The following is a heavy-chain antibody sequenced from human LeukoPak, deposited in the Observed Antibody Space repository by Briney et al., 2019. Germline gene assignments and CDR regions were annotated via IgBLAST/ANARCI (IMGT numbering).Heavy chain of an antibody. V-gene: IGHV3-7*03. Sequence: GGSLRLSCAASGFPFNAYWMTWVRQAPGKGLEWVANIRQDGDTKYYVDSVKGRFTISRDNTMNSLYLQMNSLRAEDTAIYYCAGSLPYGTTWYGRSDFWGQGTLVTVSS. CDR2: IRQDGDTK. J-gene: IGHJ4*02. D-gene: IGHD6-13*01. CDR3: AGSLPYGTTWYGRSDF. CDR1: GFPFNAYW.